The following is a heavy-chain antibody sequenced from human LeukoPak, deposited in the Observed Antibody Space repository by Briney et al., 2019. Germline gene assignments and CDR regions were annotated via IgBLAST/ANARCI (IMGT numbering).Heavy chain of an antibody. V-gene: IGHV4-38-2*02. CDR3: ARDQEYYYDSSGYY. D-gene: IGHD3-22*01. J-gene: IGHJ4*02. CDR1: GYSISSGYY. Sequence: SETLSLTCTVSGYSISSGYYWGWIRQPPGKGLEWIGSIYHSGSTYYNPSLRSRVTISVDTSKNQFSLKLSFVTAADTAVYYCARDQEYYYDSSGYYWGQGTLVTVSS. CDR2: IYHSGST.